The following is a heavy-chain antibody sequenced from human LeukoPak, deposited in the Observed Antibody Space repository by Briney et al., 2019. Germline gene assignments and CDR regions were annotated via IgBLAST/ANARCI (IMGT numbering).Heavy chain of an antibody. CDR3: AKTEKLLGYCSGGSCYSDYYYYMDV. Sequence: GGSLRLSCGASGFTFSNYGMLWVRQAPGKGLEWVAFIRYDGNNKLYADSMKGRFTISRDNSKNTLYLHINSLRAEDTAVYYCAKTEKLLGYCSGGSCYSDYYYYMDVWGKGTTVTVSS. D-gene: IGHD2-15*01. CDR2: IRYDGNNK. CDR1: GFTFSNYG. J-gene: IGHJ6*03. V-gene: IGHV3-30*02.